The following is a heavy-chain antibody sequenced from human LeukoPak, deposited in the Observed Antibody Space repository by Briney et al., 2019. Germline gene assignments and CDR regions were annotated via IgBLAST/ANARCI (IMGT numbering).Heavy chain of an antibody. Sequence: SDTLSLTCSVSGRSISIYYWSCIRQPPGKALEWIVYIYYNGDSSYNPSLRSRVPISIRPSINELSLELTSVTAADTAVYYCARGARAYSGYDYRGVDYYYYYMDVWGKGTTVTVSS. CDR3: ARGARAYSGYDYRGVDYYYYYMDV. D-gene: IGHD5-12*01. CDR1: GRSISIYY. V-gene: IGHV4-59*07. J-gene: IGHJ6*03. CDR2: IYYNGDS.